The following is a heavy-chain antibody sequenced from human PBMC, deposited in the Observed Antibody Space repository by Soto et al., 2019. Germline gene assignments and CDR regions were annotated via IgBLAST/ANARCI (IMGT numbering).Heavy chain of an antibody. J-gene: IGHJ3*02. V-gene: IGHV4-59*01. CDR1: GGSISSYY. D-gene: IGHD3-22*01. CDR2: IYYSGST. Sequence: SETLSLTCTVSGGSISSYYWSWIRQPPGKGLEWIGYIYYSGSTNYNPSLKSRVTISVDTSKNQFSLKLSSVTAADTAVYYCARVISRVITTGDAFDIWGQGTMVT. CDR3: ARVISRVITTGDAFDI.